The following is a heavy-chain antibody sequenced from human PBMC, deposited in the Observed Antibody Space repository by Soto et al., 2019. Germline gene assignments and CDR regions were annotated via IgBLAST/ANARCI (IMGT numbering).Heavy chain of an antibody. CDR3: ARGAVRGVIGYYYYGMDV. Sequence: PGGSLRLSCAASGFTFSSYSMNWVRQAPGKGLEWVSYISSSSSTIYYADSVKGRFTISRDNAKNSLYLQMNSLRAEDTAVYYCARGAVRGVIGYYYYGMDVWGQGTTVTVSS. CDR2: ISSSSSTI. D-gene: IGHD3-10*01. CDR1: GFTFSSYS. J-gene: IGHJ6*02. V-gene: IGHV3-48*01.